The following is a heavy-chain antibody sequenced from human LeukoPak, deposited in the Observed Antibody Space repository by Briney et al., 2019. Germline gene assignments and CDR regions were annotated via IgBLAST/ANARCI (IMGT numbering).Heavy chain of an antibody. J-gene: IGHJ4*02. V-gene: IGHV3-49*04. CDR2: IKSEAYGGTP. CDR1: GFTFGDHG. D-gene: IGHD2-21*02. Sequence: GGSLRLSCTISGFTFGDHGLTWVRQAPGEGLEWIGFIKSEAYGGTPHYAASVKSRVSISRDVSKGIAYLQMNSLKTEDTAVYYCTRGDSFNYFDYWGQGTLVTVSS. CDR3: TRGDSFNYFDY.